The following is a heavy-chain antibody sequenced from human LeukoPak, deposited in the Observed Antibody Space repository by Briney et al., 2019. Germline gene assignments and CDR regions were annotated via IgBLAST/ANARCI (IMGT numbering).Heavy chain of an antibody. D-gene: IGHD6-13*01. CDR3: ARDQDSSSWYGRDFDY. Sequence: SETLSLTCTVSGGSISTNSFYWGWIRQPPGKGLEWIGSIYYSGSTYYNPSLKSRVTISVDTSKNQFSLKLSSVTAADTAVYFCARDQDSSSWYGRDFDYWGQGTLVTVSS. CDR2: IYYSGST. J-gene: IGHJ4*02. V-gene: IGHV4-39*07. CDR1: GGSISTNSFY.